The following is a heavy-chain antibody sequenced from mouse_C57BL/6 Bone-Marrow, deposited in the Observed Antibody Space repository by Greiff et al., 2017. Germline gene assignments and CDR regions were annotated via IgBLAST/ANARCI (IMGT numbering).Heavy chain of an antibody. J-gene: IGHJ3*01. V-gene: IGHV14-2*01. CDR1: GFNIKDYY. CDR3: ARGRFPFAY. Sequence: EVQLQQSGAELVKPGASVTLSCTASGFNIKDYYMHWVKQRTEQGLEWIGRIDPEDGETKYAPKFQGKATITADTSSHTAYLQLSSLTSEDTAVYYCARGRFPFAYWGQGTLVTVSA. CDR2: IDPEDGET.